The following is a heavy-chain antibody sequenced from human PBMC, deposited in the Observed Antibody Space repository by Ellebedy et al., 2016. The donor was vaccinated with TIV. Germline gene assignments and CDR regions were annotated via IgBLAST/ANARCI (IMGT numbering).Heavy chain of an antibody. V-gene: IGHV3-23*01. J-gene: IGHJ4*02. CDR3: AKNAYDSSGYRFDY. CDR2: ITGTGGGT. Sequence: GESLKISCAASGFTFSNSAMTWVRQAAGKGLEWVSTITGTGGGTYYADSVKGRFTISRDNYKNTLYLQMSSLRAEDTAVYYCAKNAYDSSGYRFDYWGQGTLVTVSS. D-gene: IGHD3-22*01. CDR1: GFTFSNSA.